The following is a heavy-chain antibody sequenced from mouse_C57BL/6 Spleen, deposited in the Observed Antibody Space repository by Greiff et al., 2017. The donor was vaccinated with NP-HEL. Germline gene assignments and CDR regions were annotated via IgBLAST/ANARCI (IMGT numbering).Heavy chain of an antibody. Sequence: QVQLQQSGPELVKPGASVKISCKASGYAFSSSWMNWVKQRPGKGLEWIGRIYPGDGDTNYNGKFKGKATLTADKSSSTAYMQLSSLTSEDSAVYFCARSRYSNYVYYAMDYWGQGTSVTVSS. CDR2: IYPGDGDT. J-gene: IGHJ4*01. CDR3: ARSRYSNYVYYAMDY. D-gene: IGHD2-5*01. V-gene: IGHV1-82*01. CDR1: GYAFSSSW.